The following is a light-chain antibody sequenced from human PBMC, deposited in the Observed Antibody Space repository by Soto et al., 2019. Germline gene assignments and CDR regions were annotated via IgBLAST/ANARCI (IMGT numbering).Light chain of an antibody. CDR1: QGIRNY. V-gene: IGKV1-27*01. Sequence: DIQMTQSPTSLSASVGDRVTITCRASQGIRNYVAWYQQIPGKAPKLLIYAASTLQSGVPSRFSGSGSGTXXXLTINGLXPXXVATYSCQKYSSVPVFGPGTKVEIK. J-gene: IGKJ3*01. CDR2: AAS. CDR3: QKYSSVPV.